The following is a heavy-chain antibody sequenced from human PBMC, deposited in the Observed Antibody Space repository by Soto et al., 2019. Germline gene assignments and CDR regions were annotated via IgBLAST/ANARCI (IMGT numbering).Heavy chain of an antibody. CDR3: ARDRWDSYGYYYGMDV. CDR2: IYYSGST. CDR1: GGSVSSGSYY. D-gene: IGHD5-18*01. V-gene: IGHV4-61*01. Sequence: SETLSLTCTVSGGSVSSGSYYWSWIRQPPGKGLEWIGYIYYSGSTNYNPSLKSRVTISVDTSKNQFSLKLSSVTAADTAVYYCARDRWDSYGYYYGMDVWGQGTTVTVSS. J-gene: IGHJ6*02.